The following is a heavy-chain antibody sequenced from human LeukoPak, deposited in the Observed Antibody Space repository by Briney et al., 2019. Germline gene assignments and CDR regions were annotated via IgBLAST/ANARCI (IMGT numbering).Heavy chain of an antibody. Sequence: GGSLRLSCAGSGFTFSNYAMSWVRQAPGKGLEWVSAVGSSGDSTYYADSVKGRFTISRDNSKNTLYLQMNSLRAEDTAVYYCARDSLGYYDSSGYFDYWGQGTLVTVSS. CDR2: VGSSGDST. V-gene: IGHV3-23*01. D-gene: IGHD3-22*01. CDR3: ARDSLGYYDSSGYFDY. CDR1: GFTFSNYA. J-gene: IGHJ4*02.